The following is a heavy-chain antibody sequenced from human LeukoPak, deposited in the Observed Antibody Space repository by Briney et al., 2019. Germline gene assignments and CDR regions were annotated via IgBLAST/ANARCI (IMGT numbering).Heavy chain of an antibody. D-gene: IGHD1-14*01. CDR3: ARVPGPFDRPNHWYFDY. Sequence: NPSETLSLTCAVYGGSLSGYYWSWIRQPLGKGLEWIGEINHSGSTNYNPSLKSRVTISVDTSKNQFSLKLSSVTAADTAVYYCARVPGPFDRPNHWYFDYWGQGTLVTVSS. CDR2: INHSGST. J-gene: IGHJ4*02. V-gene: IGHV4-34*01. CDR1: GGSLSGYY.